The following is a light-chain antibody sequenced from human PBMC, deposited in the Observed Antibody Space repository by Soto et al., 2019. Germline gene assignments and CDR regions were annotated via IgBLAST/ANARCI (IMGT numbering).Light chain of an antibody. J-gene: IGKJ5*01. Sequence: DIVMTQSPDSLAVSLGERATINCKSSQSVLYSSNNKNYLAWYQQKPGQPPKLLIYWASTRESGVPDRFSGSGCGTDSTLTISSLQAEDGAVYYCQQYYSTPVTFGQGTRLEIK. CDR2: WAS. CDR3: QQYYSTPVT. CDR1: QSVLYSSNNKNY. V-gene: IGKV4-1*01.